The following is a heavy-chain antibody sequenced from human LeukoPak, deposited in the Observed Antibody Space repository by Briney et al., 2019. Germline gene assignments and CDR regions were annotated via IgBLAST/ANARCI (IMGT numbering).Heavy chain of an antibody. D-gene: IGHD3-9*01. J-gene: IGHJ4*02. CDR1: GYTFTSYA. CDR2: INAGNGNT. CDR3: ARGSYFDWFDY. Sequence: ASVKVSCKASGYTFTSYAMHWVRQAPGQRLEWMGWINAGNGNTKYSQKFQGRVTITRDTSASTVYMELSSLRSEDTAVYYCARGSYFDWFDYWGQGTLVTVSS. V-gene: IGHV1-3*01.